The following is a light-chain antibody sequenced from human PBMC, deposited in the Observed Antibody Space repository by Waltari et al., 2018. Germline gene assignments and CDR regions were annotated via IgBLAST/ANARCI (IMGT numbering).Light chain of an antibody. CDR3: ASYDSDLDDVP. V-gene: IGLV1-51*02. Sequence: QSVLTQPPSVSAAPGQMVTISCSGSSSNMGNNYVSWYHQLPGTAPRLLIYDNNQRPSGIPDRFSGSKSGTSATLGITGLQTGDEADYYCASYDSDLDDVPFGGGTKLTVL. J-gene: IGLJ2*01. CDR2: DNN. CDR1: SSNMGNNY.